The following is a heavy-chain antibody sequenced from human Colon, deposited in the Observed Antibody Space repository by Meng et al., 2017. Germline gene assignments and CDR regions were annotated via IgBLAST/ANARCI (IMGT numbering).Heavy chain of an antibody. J-gene: IGHJ4*02. CDR2: IYWDDDK. D-gene: IGHD7-27*01. V-gene: IGHV2-5*02. Sequence: QITLKESGPTLVKPTQTLTLTRSIAGSALSGVTVAWIRQPPGKALECLAVIYWDDDKRYRPSLESRLTITKDTSKNQVVLTMTNVDPVDTATYYCARARELWGRPLPSPFDYWGPGTLVTVSS. CDR1: GSALSGVT. CDR3: ARARELWGRPLPSPFDY.